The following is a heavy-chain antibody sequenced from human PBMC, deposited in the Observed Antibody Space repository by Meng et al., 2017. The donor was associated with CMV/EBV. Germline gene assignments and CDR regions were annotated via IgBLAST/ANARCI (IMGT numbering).Heavy chain of an antibody. Sequence: GESLKISCAASGFTFSSYWMSWVRQAPGKGLEWVSAISGSGGSTYYADSVKGRFTISRDNSKNTLYLQMNSLRAEDTAVYYCAKDMGRRIFGVVAYWGQGTLVTVSS. CDR1: GFTFSSYW. V-gene: IGHV3-23*01. D-gene: IGHD3-3*01. CDR3: AKDMGRRIFGVVAY. J-gene: IGHJ4*02. CDR2: ISGSGGST.